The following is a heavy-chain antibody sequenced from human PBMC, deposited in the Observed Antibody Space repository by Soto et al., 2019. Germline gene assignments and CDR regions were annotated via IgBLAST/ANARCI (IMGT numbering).Heavy chain of an antibody. Sequence: QVQLQQWGAGLLKPSETLSLTCAVYGGSFSGYYWSWIRQPPGKGLEWIGEINHSGSTNYNPSLKSRVTISVDTSKNQSSLKLCSVTAADTAVYCCARVSSVNSGRGYWGQGTLVTVSS. CDR3: ARVSSVNSGRGY. D-gene: IGHD1-20*01. J-gene: IGHJ4*02. CDR1: GGSFSGYY. V-gene: IGHV4-34*01. CDR2: INHSGST.